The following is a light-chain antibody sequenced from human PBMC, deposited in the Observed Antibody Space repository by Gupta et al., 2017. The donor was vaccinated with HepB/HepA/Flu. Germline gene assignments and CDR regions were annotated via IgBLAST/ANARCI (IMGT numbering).Light chain of an antibody. J-gene: IGKJ2*01. V-gene: IGKV2D-29*01. CDR2: EVS. CDR1: QSLRHADGEHY. Sequence: EMVMTQSPLSLYVTPGQSASISCKSSQSLRHADGEHYLYWYLQKPGQPPQLLIYEVSTRASGVPDRFSGSGLDTDFTLKISRVEAEDVGVYYCMQNVNHHCIFGQGTKLEIK. CDR3: MQNVNHHCI.